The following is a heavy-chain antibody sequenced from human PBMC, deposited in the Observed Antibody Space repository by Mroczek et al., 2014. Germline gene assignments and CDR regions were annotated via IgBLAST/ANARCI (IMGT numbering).Heavy chain of an antibody. CDR3: ARAKYYYDSSGYYPGAFDI. D-gene: IGHD3-22*01. CDR1: GGSISSGGYY. CDR2: IYYSGST. V-gene: IGHV4-31*03. Sequence: QVQLQESGPGLVKPSQTLSLTCTVSGGSISSGGYYWSWIRQHPGKGLEWIGYIYYSGSTYYNPSLKSRVTISVDTSKNQFSLKLSSVTAADTAVYYCARAKYYYDSSGYYPGAFDIWGQGTMVTVSS. J-gene: IGHJ3*02.